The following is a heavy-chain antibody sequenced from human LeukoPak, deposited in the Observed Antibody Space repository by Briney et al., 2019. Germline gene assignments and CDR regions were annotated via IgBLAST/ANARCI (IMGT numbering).Heavy chain of an antibody. V-gene: IGHV3-74*01. CDR1: GFTFSSYW. CDR3: ARGTDYSKYYYFDY. Sequence: GGSLRLSCAASGFTFSSYWMHWVRQAPGKGLVWVSRINSDGSSTSYADSVKGRFTISRDNAKNTLYLQMNSLRAADTAVYYCARGTDYSKYYYFDYWGQGTLDTVSS. CDR2: INSDGSST. J-gene: IGHJ4*02. D-gene: IGHD4-11*01.